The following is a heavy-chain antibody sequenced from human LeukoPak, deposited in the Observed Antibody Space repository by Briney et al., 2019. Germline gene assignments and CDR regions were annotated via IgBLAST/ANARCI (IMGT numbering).Heavy chain of an antibody. CDR2: FDPGDGET. Sequence: ASVKVSCKVSGDTLIELSMHWVRHAPGKGREWMGGFDPGDGETIYAQKFQGRVTMTEDTSTDTAYMEMSSLRSEDTAVYYCATDLWGSRFDPWGQGTLVTVSS. D-gene: IGHD3-16*01. V-gene: IGHV1-24*01. J-gene: IGHJ5*02. CDR3: ATDLWGSRFDP. CDR1: GDTLIELS.